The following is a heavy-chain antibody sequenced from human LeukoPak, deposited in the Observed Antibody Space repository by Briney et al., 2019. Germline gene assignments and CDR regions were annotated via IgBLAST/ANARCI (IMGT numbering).Heavy chain of an antibody. CDR1: GYTFTGHY. CDR3: ARGYALYSGRYIDFDY. CDR2: INLNNGGT. J-gene: IGHJ4*02. D-gene: IGHD1-26*01. Sequence: ASVKVPFKASGYTFTGHYMHWVRQAPGQGLEWMGWINLNNGGTNYAQKFQGRVTMTRDTSISTAYMELSRLRSDDTAVYYCARGYALYSGRYIDFDYWGQGTPVTVSS. V-gene: IGHV1-2*02.